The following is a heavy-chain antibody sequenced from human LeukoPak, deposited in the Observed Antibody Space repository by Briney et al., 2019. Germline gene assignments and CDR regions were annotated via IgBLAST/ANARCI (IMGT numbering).Heavy chain of an antibody. J-gene: IGHJ6*02. CDR1: GFTFSSYD. Sequence: GGSLRLSCAASGFTFSSYDMHWVRQATGKGLEWVSAIGTAGDTYYPGSVKGRFTISRENAKNSLYLQMNSLRAGDTAVYYCARAPDYYGSGSYSGPYYYYGMDVWGQGTTVTVSS. V-gene: IGHV3-13*01. CDR2: IGTAGDT. CDR3: ARAPDYYGSGSYSGPYYYYGMDV. D-gene: IGHD3-10*01.